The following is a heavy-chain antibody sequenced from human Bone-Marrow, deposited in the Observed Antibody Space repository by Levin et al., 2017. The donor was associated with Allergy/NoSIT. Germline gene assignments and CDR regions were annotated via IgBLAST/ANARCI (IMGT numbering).Heavy chain of an antibody. CDR2: ISATGGST. Sequence: GESLKISCAASGFTFSYYAMAWVRQAPGKGLEWVSAISATGGSTYFADSVKGRFTLSRDNSKNTLFLQMNSLRAEDTAIYYCAKDDFTQRLGLMRDTWGQGTLVTVS. CDR3: AKDDFTQRLGLMRDT. J-gene: IGHJ5*02. CDR1: GFTFSYYA. D-gene: IGHD6-19*01. V-gene: IGHV3-23*01.